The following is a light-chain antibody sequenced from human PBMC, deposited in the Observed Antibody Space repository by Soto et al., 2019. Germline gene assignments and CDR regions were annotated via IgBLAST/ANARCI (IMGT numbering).Light chain of an antibody. CDR2: EAS. CDR1: QSISSW. CDR3: QQSNSYSWT. J-gene: IGKJ1*01. V-gene: IGKV1-5*03. Sequence: DIQMTQSPSTLSASVGDRVTITCRASQSISSWLAWYQQKPGKAPKLLIYEASNLESGVPSRFSGSGSGTEFTLTINSLQPDDFATYYCQQSNSYSWTFGQGTKVDIK.